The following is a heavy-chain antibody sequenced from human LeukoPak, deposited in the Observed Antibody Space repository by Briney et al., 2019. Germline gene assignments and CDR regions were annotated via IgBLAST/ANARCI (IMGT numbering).Heavy chain of an antibody. CDR1: RFTFSSYS. CDR2: ISSSSSYI. J-gene: IGHJ6*03. CDR3: ARDNVLPYYMDV. V-gene: IGHV3-21*01. Sequence: GGSLRLSCAASRFTFSSYSMNRVRQAPGKGLEWVSSISSSSSYIYYADSVKGRFTISRDNAKNSLYLQMNSLRAEDTAVYYCARDNVLPYYMDVWGKGTTVTISS. D-gene: IGHD3-10*01.